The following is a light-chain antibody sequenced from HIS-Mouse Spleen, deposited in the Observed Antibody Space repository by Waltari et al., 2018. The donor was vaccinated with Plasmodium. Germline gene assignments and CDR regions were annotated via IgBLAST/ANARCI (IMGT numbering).Light chain of an antibody. Sequence: QSALTQPASVSGSPGQSITISCIGTSSDVGGYNYVSWYQQHPGKAPKLMIYEVSNRPSGVSNRFSGSKSGNTASLTISGLQAEDEADYYCCSYAGSSTFVFGGGTKLTVL. CDR2: EVS. J-gene: IGLJ3*02. CDR3: CSYAGSSTFV. CDR1: SSDVGGYNY. V-gene: IGLV2-23*02.